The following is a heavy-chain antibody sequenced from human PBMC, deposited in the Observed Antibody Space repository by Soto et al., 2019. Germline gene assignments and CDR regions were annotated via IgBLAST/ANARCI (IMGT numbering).Heavy chain of an antibody. Sequence: EVQLVESGGDLVQPGGSLRLSCAASGFTFSTYWMHWVRQAPGKELVWVSRINSDGGTTTYADSVKGRFTVSRDNAQNTLYLQVISLRAEDTAVYYCARGHSGSSLYYFYFLAVSGKGTTVTVSS. CDR3: ARGHSGSSLYYFYFLAV. CDR1: GFTFSTYW. V-gene: IGHV3-74*03. J-gene: IGHJ6*03. D-gene: IGHD6-6*01. CDR2: INSDGGTT.